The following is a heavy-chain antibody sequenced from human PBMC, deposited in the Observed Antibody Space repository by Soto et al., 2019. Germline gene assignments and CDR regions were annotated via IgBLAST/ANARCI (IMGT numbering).Heavy chain of an antibody. CDR2: ISYDGSNK. Sequence: PGGSLRLSCAASGFTFSSYGMHWVRQAPGKGLEWVAVISYDGSNKYYADSVKGRFTISRDNSKNTLYLQMNSLRAEDTAVYYCAKDLADYDFWSGYTTYYYGMDVWGQGTTVTVSS. J-gene: IGHJ6*02. CDR1: GFTFSSYG. D-gene: IGHD3-3*01. V-gene: IGHV3-30*18. CDR3: AKDLADYDFWSGYTTYYYGMDV.